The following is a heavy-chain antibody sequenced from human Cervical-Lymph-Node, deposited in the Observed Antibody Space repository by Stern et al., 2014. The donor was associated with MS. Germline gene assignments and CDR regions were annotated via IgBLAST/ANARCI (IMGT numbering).Heavy chain of an antibody. V-gene: IGHV7-4-1*02. CDR3: ARDFVDTAMITRSDYLDC. CDR2: INTKPGNS. CDR1: GYTLTNYP. Sequence: QLVQSGSELKKPGASVKVSCKASGYTLTNYPINWVRQAPGQGLEWMGWINTKPGNSTYAQDFTVRFVFSLDTSVSTAYLQISNLKAEDTAVYYCARDFVDTAMITRSDYLDCWGQGTLVTVSS. D-gene: IGHD5-18*01. J-gene: IGHJ4*02.